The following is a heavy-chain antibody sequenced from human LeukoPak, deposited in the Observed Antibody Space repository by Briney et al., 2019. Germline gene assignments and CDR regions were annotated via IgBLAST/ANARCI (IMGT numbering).Heavy chain of an antibody. D-gene: IGHD4-23*01. CDR2: FYSRGGT. J-gene: IGHJ4*02. Sequence: GGSLRLSCAASGFTLSSYAMSWVRQAPGKGLEWVSVFYSRGGTYYAASVKGRFTISRDSSKNTLHLQMNSLRAEDTAIYYCARNSEKDIWGQGTLVTVSS. CDR3: ARNSEKDI. V-gene: IGHV3-66*01. CDR1: GFTLSSYA.